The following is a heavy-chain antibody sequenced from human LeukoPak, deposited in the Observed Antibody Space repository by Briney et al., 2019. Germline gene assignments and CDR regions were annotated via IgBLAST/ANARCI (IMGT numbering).Heavy chain of an antibody. CDR3: ARQRIVGATNERGYYFDY. CDR1: GGSISSSSYY. V-gene: IGHV4-39*01. D-gene: IGHD1-26*01. Sequence: SETLSLTCTVSGGSISSSSYYWGWIRQPPGKGLEWIGSIYYSGSTYYNPPLKSRVTISVDTSKNQFSLKLSSVTAADTAVYYCARQRIVGATNERGYYFDYWGQGTLVTVSS. J-gene: IGHJ4*02. CDR2: IYYSGST.